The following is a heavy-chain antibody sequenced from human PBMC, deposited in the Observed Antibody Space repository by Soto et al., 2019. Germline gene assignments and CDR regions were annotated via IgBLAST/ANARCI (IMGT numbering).Heavy chain of an antibody. J-gene: IGHJ6*02. D-gene: IGHD1-26*01. CDR1: GFTFNSYS. CDR3: ARASREGYYYYYGMDV. V-gene: IGHV3-48*02. CDR2: ISSGGSTI. Sequence: GSLRLSCAASGFTFNSYSMNWVRQAPGKGLEWVSYISSGGSTIFYANSVKGRFTISRDNAKNSLYLQVNSLRDEDTALYYCARASREGYYYYYGMDVWGQGTTVTVSS.